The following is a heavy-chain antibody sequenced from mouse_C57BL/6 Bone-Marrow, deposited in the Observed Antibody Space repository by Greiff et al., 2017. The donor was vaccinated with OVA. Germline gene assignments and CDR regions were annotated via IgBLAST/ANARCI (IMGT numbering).Heavy chain of an antibody. CDR3: ARSDYDYFDY. D-gene: IGHD2-4*01. CDR2: ISSGSSTI. CDR1: GFTFSDYG. V-gene: IGHV5-17*01. J-gene: IGHJ2*01. Sequence: VMLVESGGGLVKPGGSLKLSCAASGFTFSDYGMHWVRQAPEKGLEWVAYISSGSSTIYYADTVKGRFTISRDNAKNTLFLQMTSLRSEDTAMYYCARSDYDYFDYWGQGTTLTVSS.